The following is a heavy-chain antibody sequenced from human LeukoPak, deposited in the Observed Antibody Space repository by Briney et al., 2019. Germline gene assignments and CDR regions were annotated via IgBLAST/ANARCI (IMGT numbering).Heavy chain of an antibody. Sequence: GGSLRLSCAASGFTFSSYSMNWVRQAPGKGLEWVSSISSSSSYISYADSVKGRFTISRDNAKNSLYLQINSPRDEDMAVYYCARVGSEWLVNDYWGQGALVTVSS. CDR1: GFTFSSYS. CDR3: ARVGSEWLVNDY. D-gene: IGHD6-19*01. CDR2: ISSSSSYI. V-gene: IGHV3-21*01. J-gene: IGHJ4*02.